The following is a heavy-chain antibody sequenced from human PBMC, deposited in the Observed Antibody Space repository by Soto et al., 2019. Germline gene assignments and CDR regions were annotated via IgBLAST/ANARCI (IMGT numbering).Heavy chain of an antibody. V-gene: IGHV3-23*01. J-gene: IGHJ6*02. CDR1: GFTFSNYA. Sequence: GGSLRLSCAASGFTFSNYAMTWVCQAPGKGLEWVSTISGSGGSTYYADSVKGRFTISRDNSKNTLYLQMNSLRAEDTAVYYCAKDTLAAAGPYYYDVDVWGQGTTVTVSS. CDR2: ISGSGGST. CDR3: AKDTLAAAGPYYYDVDV. D-gene: IGHD6-13*01.